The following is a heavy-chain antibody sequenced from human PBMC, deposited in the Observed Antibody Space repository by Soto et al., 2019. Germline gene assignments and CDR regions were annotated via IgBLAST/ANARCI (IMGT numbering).Heavy chain of an antibody. CDR1: GGSISSGGYY. D-gene: IGHD3-3*01. V-gene: IGHV4-31*03. J-gene: IGHJ6*02. Sequence: PSETLSLTCTVSGGSISSGGYYWSWIRQHPGKGLEWIGYIYYSGSTYYNPSLKSRVTISVDTSKNQFSLKLSSVTAADTAVYYCARASTYYDFWSGAPYYYYYGMDVWGQGTTVTVSS. CDR3: ARASTYYDFWSGAPYYYYYGMDV. CDR2: IYYSGST.